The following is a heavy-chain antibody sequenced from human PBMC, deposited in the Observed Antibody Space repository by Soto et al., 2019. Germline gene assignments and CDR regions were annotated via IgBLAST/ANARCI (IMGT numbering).Heavy chain of an antibody. CDR2: INHSGST. D-gene: IGHD3-3*01. Sequence: TSETLSLTCAVYGGSFSGYYWSWIRQPPGKGLEWIGEINHSGSTNYNPSLKSRVTISVDTSKNQFSLKLSSVTAADTAVYYCARYYDFWSGYYGKWLDPWGQGTLVTVSS. J-gene: IGHJ5*02. CDR3: ARYYDFWSGYYGKWLDP. V-gene: IGHV4-34*01. CDR1: GGSFSGYY.